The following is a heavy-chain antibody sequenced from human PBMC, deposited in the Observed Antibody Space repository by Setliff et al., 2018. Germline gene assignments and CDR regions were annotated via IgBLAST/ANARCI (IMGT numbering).Heavy chain of an antibody. J-gene: IGHJ4*02. Sequence: PSETLSLTCTVPGASINSHYWSWIRQPPGKGLEWIGLFFYSGDSRYNPSLKSRVTMPVDSSRNQFSLRLSSVTAAHTAIYYCARDRSYYASGSFTKWFGYWGQGTLVTVSS. D-gene: IGHD3-10*01. V-gene: IGHV4-59*11. CDR3: ARDRSYYASGSFTKWFGY. CDR1: GASINSHY. CDR2: FFYSGDS.